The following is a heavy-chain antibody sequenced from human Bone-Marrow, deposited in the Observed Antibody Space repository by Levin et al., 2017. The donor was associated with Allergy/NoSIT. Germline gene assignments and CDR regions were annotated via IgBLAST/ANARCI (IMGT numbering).Heavy chain of an antibody. CDR1: GFTFSSYG. CDR2: IFYDGSNK. J-gene: IGHJ3*02. Sequence: PGGSLRLSCVASGFTFSSYGMHWVRQAPGKGLEWVAVIFYDGSNKYYADSVKGRFTISRDNSKNTLYLQLNSLRVEDTAMYYCTSSQLRSKGDALDIWGQGTMVTVSS. V-gene: IGHV3-33*01. D-gene: IGHD3-16*01. CDR3: TSSQLRSKGDALDI.